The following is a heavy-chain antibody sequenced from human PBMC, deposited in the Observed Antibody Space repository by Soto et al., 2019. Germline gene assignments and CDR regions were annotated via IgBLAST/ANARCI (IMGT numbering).Heavy chain of an antibody. J-gene: IGHJ4*02. CDR3: AHRSLYGAAAGYFDY. CDR1: GFSLSTSGVG. CDR2: IYWNDDK. V-gene: IGHV2-5*01. Sequence: SGPTLVKPTQTLTLTCTFSGFSLSTSGVGVGWIRQPPGKALEWLALIYWNDDKRYSPSLKSRLTITKDTSKNQVVLTMTNMDPVDTATYYCAHRSLYGAAAGYFDYWGQGTLVTVSS. D-gene: IGHD6-13*01.